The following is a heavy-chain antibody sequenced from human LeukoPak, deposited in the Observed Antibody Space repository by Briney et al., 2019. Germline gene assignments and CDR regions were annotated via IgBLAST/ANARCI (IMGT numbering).Heavy chain of an antibody. J-gene: IGHJ3*02. D-gene: IGHD3-16*02. CDR1: GGSFSGYY. Sequence: SETLSLTCAVYGGSFSGYYWSWIRQPPGKGLEWIGEINHSGSTNYNPSLKSRVTISVDTFKYQFSLKLSSVTAADTAVYYCARRQGYDYVWGSYRYTGRGAFDIWGQGTMVTVSS. CDR3: ARRQGYDYVWGSYRYTGRGAFDI. V-gene: IGHV4-34*01. CDR2: INHSGST.